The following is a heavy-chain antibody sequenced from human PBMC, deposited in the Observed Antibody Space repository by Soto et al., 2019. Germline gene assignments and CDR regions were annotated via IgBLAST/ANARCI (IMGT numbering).Heavy chain of an antibody. CDR1: GGSISSGYYY. J-gene: IGHJ6*02. CDR2: IYYSGNT. V-gene: IGHV4-30-4*01. CDR3: ASSSLYGMDV. Sequence: LPLTCSVSGGSISSGYYYWSWIRQPPGKGLEWIGNIYYSGNTYYNPSLKSRLIISIDTSKNQFSLKVGSGTAADTAGYDWASSSLYGMDVWG.